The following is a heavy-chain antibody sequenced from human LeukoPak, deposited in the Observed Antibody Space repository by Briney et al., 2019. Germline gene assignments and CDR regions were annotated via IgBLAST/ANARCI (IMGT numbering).Heavy chain of an antibody. CDR3: ARCTSTSCYNFDY. J-gene: IGHJ4*02. D-gene: IGHD2-2*02. CDR1: GGYINSGSYY. Sequence: PSETVSLTCTVSGGYINSGSYYWNWIRQSAGKGLEWIGHIYTTGTTNCNPSLKSRVTISLDTSKNQFSLNLNSVTAADTAVYYCARCTSTSCYNFDYWGQGALLTVSS. CDR2: IYTTGTT. V-gene: IGHV4-61*09.